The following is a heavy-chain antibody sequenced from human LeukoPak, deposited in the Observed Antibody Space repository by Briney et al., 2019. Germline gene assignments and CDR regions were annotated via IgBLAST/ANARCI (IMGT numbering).Heavy chain of an antibody. Sequence: PGGSLRLSCAASGFTFSSYSMNWVRQAPGEGLEWVSYISSSSSTIYYADSVKGRFTISRDNAKNSLYLQMNSLRAEDTAVYYCARAEPYSSSWYRSWYYYMDVWGKGTTVTVSS. D-gene: IGHD6-13*01. J-gene: IGHJ6*03. CDR1: GFTFSSYS. V-gene: IGHV3-48*01. CDR2: ISSSSSTI. CDR3: ARAEPYSSSWYRSWYYYMDV.